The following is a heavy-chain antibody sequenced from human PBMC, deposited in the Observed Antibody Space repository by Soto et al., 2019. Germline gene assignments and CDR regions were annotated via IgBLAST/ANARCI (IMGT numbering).Heavy chain of an antibody. V-gene: IGHV1-2*04. CDR1: GGTFSGYY. CDR2: INPNSGGT. J-gene: IGHJ6*02. CDR3: ARGGSSGAYYYYYYGMDV. D-gene: IGHD6-19*01. Sequence: ASVKVSCKASGGTFSGYYMHWVRQAPGQGLEWMEWINPNSGGTNYAQKFQGWVTMTRDTSISTAYMELSRLRSDDTAVYYCARGGSSGAYYYYYYGMDVWGQGTTVTVSS.